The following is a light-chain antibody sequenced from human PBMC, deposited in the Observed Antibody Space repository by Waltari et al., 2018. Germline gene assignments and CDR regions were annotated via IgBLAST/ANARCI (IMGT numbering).Light chain of an antibody. Sequence: EIVLTQSPATLSVSPGERATLSCRASQSVFSNVAWYQQKPGQAPRLLMYEASIRATGISARFRGSGSGTEFTLTISSVQSEDFAVYSCQQYNRWPPITFGQGTRLDIK. CDR2: EAS. J-gene: IGKJ5*01. V-gene: IGKV3-15*01. CDR1: QSVFSN. CDR3: QQYNRWPPIT.